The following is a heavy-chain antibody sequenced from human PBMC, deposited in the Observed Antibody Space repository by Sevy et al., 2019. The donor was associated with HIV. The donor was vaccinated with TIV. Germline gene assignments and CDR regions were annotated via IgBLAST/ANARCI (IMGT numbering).Heavy chain of an antibody. V-gene: IGHV3-49*03. CDR2: IRSKAYGGTT. D-gene: IGHD6-19*01. CDR3: TSYHVAGIPY. Sequence: GGSLRLSCTASGLTFGDYAMSWFRQAPGKGLEWVGFIRSKAYGGTTEYAASVKGRFTISRDDSKSIAYLQMNSLKTEDTAMYYCTSYHVAGIPYWGQGTLVTVSS. CDR1: GLTFGDYA. J-gene: IGHJ4*02.